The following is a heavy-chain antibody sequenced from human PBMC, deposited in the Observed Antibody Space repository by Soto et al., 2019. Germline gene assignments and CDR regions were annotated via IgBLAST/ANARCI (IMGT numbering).Heavy chain of an antibody. Sequence: PGGSLRLSCAASGFTVSSNYMSWVRQAPGKGLEWVSVIYSGGSTYYADSVKGRFTISRDNSKNTLYLQMNSLRAEDTAMYYCARETHCGGDCYSIYWGQGTLVTVSS. D-gene: IGHD2-21*02. CDR2: IYSGGST. J-gene: IGHJ4*02. V-gene: IGHV3-53*01. CDR3: ARETHCGGDCYSIY. CDR1: GFTVSSNY.